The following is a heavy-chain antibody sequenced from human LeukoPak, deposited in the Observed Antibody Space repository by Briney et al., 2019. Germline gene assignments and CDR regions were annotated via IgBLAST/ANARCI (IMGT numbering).Heavy chain of an antibody. CDR2: ISAYNGNT. CDR3: ARSPRYYDSSGYYSTSLTSRRYYFDY. J-gene: IGHJ4*02. D-gene: IGHD3-22*01. CDR1: GYTLTSYG. Sequence: ASVKVSCKASGYTLTSYGISWVRQAPGQGLERMGWISAYNGNTNYAQKLQGRVTMTTDTSTSTAYMELRSLRSDDTAVYYCARSPRYYDSSGYYSTSLTSRRYYFDYWGQGTLVTVSS. V-gene: IGHV1-18*01.